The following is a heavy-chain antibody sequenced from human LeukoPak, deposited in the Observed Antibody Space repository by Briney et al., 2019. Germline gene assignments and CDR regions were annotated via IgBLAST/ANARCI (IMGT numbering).Heavy chain of an antibody. CDR2: IIPIFGTA. CDR3: ASAVEMATISAFDI. D-gene: IGHD5-24*01. J-gene: IGHJ3*02. CDR1: GGTFSSYA. V-gene: IGHV1-69*01. Sequence: SAKVSCKASGGTFSSYAISWVRQAPGQGLEWMGGIIPIFGTANYAQKFQGRVTITADESTSTAHMELSRLRSDDTAVYYCASAVEMATISAFDIWGQGTMVTVSS.